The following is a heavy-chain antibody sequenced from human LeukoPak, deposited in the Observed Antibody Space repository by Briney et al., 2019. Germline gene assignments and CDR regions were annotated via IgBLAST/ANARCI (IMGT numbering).Heavy chain of an antibody. V-gene: IGHV3-33*01. D-gene: IGHD1-7*01. CDR3: ARDGTGSGFDY. Sequence: PGGSLRLSCAASRFSFSSYGMHWVRQAPGKGLEWVAVIWYDGSNKYYADSVKGRFTISRDNSKNTLYLQMNSLRAEDTAVYYCARDGTGSGFDYWGQGTLVTVSS. J-gene: IGHJ4*02. CDR2: IWYDGSNK. CDR1: RFSFSSYG.